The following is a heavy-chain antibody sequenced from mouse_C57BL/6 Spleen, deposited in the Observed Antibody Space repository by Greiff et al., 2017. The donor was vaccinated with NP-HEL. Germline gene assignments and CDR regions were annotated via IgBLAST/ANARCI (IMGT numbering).Heavy chain of an antibody. CDR1: GYTFTSYW. CDR2: IDPNSGGT. CDR3: ARQSIYDDYYVNFDY. Sequence: QVQLQQPGAELVKPGASVKLSCKASGYTFTSYWMHWVKQRPGRGLEWIGRIDPNSGGTKYNEKFKSKATLTVDKPSTTAYMQLSSLTSEASAVYYCARQSIYDDYYVNFDYWGQGTTLTVSS. V-gene: IGHV1-72*01. D-gene: IGHD2-3*01. J-gene: IGHJ2*01.